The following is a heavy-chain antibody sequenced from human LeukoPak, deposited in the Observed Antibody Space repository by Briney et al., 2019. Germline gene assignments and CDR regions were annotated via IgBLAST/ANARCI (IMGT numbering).Heavy chain of an antibody. D-gene: IGHD2-2*01. V-gene: IGHV1-18*01. Sequence: ASVNVSCKTSGYTFTSYGISWVRQAPGQGLEWMGWISAYNGNTDYAQNLQDRVTMTTDTSTSTAYMELRSLRSDDTAVYYCARVGAYCSSSSCFDYWDQGTLVTVSS. CDR2: ISAYNGNT. CDR3: ARVGAYCSSSSCFDY. J-gene: IGHJ4*02. CDR1: GYTFTSYG.